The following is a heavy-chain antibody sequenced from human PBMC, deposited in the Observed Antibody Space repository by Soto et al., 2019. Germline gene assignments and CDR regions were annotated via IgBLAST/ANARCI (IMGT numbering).Heavy chain of an antibody. CDR1: GDPFTGYS. CDR3: ARGLEGCRGD. V-gene: IGHV1-2*02. J-gene: IGHJ1*01. D-gene: IGHD2-8*01. CDR2: INPKSGDT. Sequence: ASMAGSCKASGDPFTGYSMQWVRQAPGQGLEWMGWINPKSGDTKYSQKFQGRVTLTRDTSITTAYLDLSRLRSDDPAVYYCARGLEGCRGDLGLGTLVTISS.